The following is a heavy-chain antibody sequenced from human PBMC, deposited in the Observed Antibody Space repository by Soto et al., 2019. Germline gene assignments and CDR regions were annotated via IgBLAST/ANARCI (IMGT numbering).Heavy chain of an antibody. CDR3: VHSRCGGDCLQSYSSHYYYGMDI. D-gene: IGHD2-21*02. Sequence: GSGPTLVNPPQTLTLTCTFSGFSLSRTRMAVGWIRQPPGKALEWLALIYWVDDKRYSPFLKSRLTITKDTSKNQVVLTMSNMDPVDTATYYCVHSRCGGDCLQSYSSHYYYGMDIWGQGTTVTVSS. CDR1: GFSLSRTRMA. CDR2: IYWVDDK. V-gene: IGHV2-5*02. J-gene: IGHJ6*02.